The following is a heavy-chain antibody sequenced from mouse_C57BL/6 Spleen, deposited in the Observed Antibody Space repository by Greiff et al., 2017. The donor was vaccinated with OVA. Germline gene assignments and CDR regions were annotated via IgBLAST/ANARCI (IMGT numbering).Heavy chain of an antibody. CDR2: IDPSASYT. CDR1: GYTFTSYW. J-gene: IGHJ2*01. D-gene: IGHD2-3*01. CDR3: ARPDGYFDY. Sequence: VQLQQPGAELVKPGASVKLSCKASGYTFTSYWMQWVKQRPGQGLEWIGEIDPSASYTNYNQKFKGKATLTVDTSSSTAYMQLSSLTSEDSAVYYCARPDGYFDYWGQGTTLTVSS. V-gene: IGHV1-50*01.